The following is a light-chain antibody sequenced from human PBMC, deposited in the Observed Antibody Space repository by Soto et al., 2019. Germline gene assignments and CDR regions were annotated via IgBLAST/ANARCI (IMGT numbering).Light chain of an antibody. J-gene: IGLJ1*01. Sequence: LTQPASVSGSPGQSITLSCTGTSSDVGSYNLVSWYQQHPGKAPKLMIYEGSKRPSGVSNRFSGSKSGNTASLTISGLQAEDEADYYCCSFAGSNTFVFGNGTKVTV. CDR2: EGS. CDR3: CSFAGSNTFV. V-gene: IGLV2-23*03. CDR1: SSDVGSYNL.